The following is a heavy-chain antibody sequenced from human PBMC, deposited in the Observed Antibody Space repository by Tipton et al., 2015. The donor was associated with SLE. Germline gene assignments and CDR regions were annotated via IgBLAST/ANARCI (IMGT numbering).Heavy chain of an antibody. V-gene: IGHV3-48*03. CDR1: GFSFSSSE. CDR2: IGSSGTTM. D-gene: IGHD1-20*01. Sequence: SLRLSCAVSGFSFSSSEMNWVRQAPGKGLEWISYIGSSGTTMDYADSVKGRFTISRDNAKNTVFLQMNSLRVEDTAVYYCARGKYNWNYDYYGMDVWGQGTTVTVS. CDR3: ARGKYNWNYDYYGMDV. J-gene: IGHJ6*02.